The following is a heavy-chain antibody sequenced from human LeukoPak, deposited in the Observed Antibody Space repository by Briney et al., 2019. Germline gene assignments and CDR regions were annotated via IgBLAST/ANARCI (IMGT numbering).Heavy chain of an antibody. J-gene: IGHJ4*02. V-gene: IGHV4-34*01. CDR1: GGSFSVYY. CDR3: ARDSASGIYPIDY. CDR2: INHLGRT. D-gene: IGHD5-12*01. Sequence: PSETLSLTCAVYGGSFSVYYWSWIRQPPGKGLEWIAEINHLGRTNYNPSLKSRATISIDTSKNQVFLKLSSVTAADTAVYYCARDSASGIYPIDYWGQGTLVTVSS.